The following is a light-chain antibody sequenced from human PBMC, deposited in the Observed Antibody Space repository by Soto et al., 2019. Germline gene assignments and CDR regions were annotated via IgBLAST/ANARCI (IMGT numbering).Light chain of an antibody. CDR3: QQRSNCPLT. J-gene: IGKJ4*01. Sequence: EIVLTQSPATLSLSPGERATLSCRASQSVSSYLAWYQQKPGQAPRLLMYDASNRATGIPARFSGSRSGTDFTLTISSLEPEDFAVYYCQQRSNCPLTFGGGTKVEIK. CDR2: DAS. CDR1: QSVSSY. V-gene: IGKV3-11*01.